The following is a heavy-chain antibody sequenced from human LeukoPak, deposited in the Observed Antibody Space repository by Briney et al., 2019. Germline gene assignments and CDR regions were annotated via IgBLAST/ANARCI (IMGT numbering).Heavy chain of an antibody. CDR2: ISWNSGSI. J-gene: IGHJ4*02. Sequence: GGSLRLSCAASGFTFDDYAMHWVRHAPGKGLEWVSGISWNSGSIVYADSVKGRFTISRDNAKNSLYLQMNSLRAEDTALYYCAKDISYYGSGTAFDYWGQGTLVTVSS. D-gene: IGHD3-10*01. V-gene: IGHV3-9*01. CDR1: GFTFDDYA. CDR3: AKDISYYGSGTAFDY.